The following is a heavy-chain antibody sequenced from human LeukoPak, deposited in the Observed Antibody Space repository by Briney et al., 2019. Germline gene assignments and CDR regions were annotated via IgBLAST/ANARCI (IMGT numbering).Heavy chain of an antibody. V-gene: IGHV5-51*01. Sequence: GESLKISCKGSGYSFTNYWIGWVRQMPGKGLEWMGIIYPGDSDTRYSPSLQGQVTILADKSISTAYLQWSSLKASDTAMYYCAREGYYGSGGPPSLYFDYWGQGTLVTVSS. D-gene: IGHD3-10*01. CDR1: GYSFTNYW. CDR2: IYPGDSDT. CDR3: AREGYYGSGGPPSLYFDY. J-gene: IGHJ4*02.